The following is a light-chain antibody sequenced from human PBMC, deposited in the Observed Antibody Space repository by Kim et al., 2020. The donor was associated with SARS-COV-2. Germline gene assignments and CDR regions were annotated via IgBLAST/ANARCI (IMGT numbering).Light chain of an antibody. J-gene: IGKJ1*01. Sequence: IQMTQSPSTLSASVGDTITITCRASQTINTWLAWYQQRPGKAPKLLIYKASSLQSGVPSRFSGSGSGTEFTLTISSLQPDDFATYYCQQYNTYSTFGHGTKVDIK. CDR3: QQYNTYST. CDR2: KAS. V-gene: IGKV1-5*03. CDR1: QTINTW.